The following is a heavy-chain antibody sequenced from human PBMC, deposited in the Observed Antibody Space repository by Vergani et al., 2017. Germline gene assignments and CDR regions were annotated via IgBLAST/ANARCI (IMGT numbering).Heavy chain of an antibody. CDR3: ACNKKQTYYYDSSGYYEDY. J-gene: IGHJ4*02. CDR1: GFTFDDYA. Sequence: EVQLVESGGGLVQPGRSLRLSCAASGFTFDDYAMHWVRQAPGKGLEWVSGISWNSGSIGYADSVKGRFTISRDNAKNSLYLQMNSLRAEDTAVYYCACNKKQTYYYDSSGYYEDYWGQGTLVTVSS. CDR2: ISWNSGSI. D-gene: IGHD3-22*01. V-gene: IGHV3-9*01.